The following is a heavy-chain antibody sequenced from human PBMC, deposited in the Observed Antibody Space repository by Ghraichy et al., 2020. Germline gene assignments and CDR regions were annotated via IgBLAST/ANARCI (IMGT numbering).Heavy chain of an antibody. J-gene: IGHJ4*02. Sequence: SETLSLTCTVSGGSISSGGYSWSWIRQHPGKGLEWIGYIYYSGSTFYNPSLKSRVTISVDTSKNRFSLRLSSVTAADTAVYYCATSVYFDSSGLNYWGQGTLVTVSS. D-gene: IGHD3-22*01. V-gene: IGHV4-31*03. CDR3: ATSVYFDSSGLNY. CDR2: IYYSGST. CDR1: GGSISSGGYS.